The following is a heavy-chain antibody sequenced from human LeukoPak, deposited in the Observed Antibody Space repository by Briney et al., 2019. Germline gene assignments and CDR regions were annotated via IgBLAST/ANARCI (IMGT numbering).Heavy chain of an antibody. D-gene: IGHD4-11*01. Sequence: LRLSCAASGFTFSSYAMSWIRQHPGKGLEWIGYIYYSGSTYYNPSLKSRVTISVDTSKNQFSLKLSSVTAADTAVYYCARGSNAYGMDVWGQGTTVTVSS. J-gene: IGHJ6*02. CDR1: GFTFSSYA. CDR2: IYYSGST. V-gene: IGHV4-31*02. CDR3: ARGSNAYGMDV.